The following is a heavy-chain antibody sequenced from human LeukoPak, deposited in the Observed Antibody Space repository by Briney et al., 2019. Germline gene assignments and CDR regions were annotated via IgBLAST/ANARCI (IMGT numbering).Heavy chain of an antibody. CDR2: ISYDGSNK. V-gene: IGHV3-30*03. CDR3: ARGDGSSWYSFDY. J-gene: IGHJ4*02. CDR1: GFTFSSYG. Sequence: HPGGSLRLSCAASGFTFSSYGMHWVRQAPGKGLEWVAVISYDGSNKYYADSVKGRFTISRDNSKNTLYLQMNSLRAEDTAVYYCARGDGSSWYSFDYWGQGTLVTVSS. D-gene: IGHD6-13*01.